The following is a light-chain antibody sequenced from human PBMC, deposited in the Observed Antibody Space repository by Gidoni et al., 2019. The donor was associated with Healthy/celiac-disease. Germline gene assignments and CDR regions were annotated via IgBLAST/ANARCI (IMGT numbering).Light chain of an antibody. CDR2: DAS. CDR3: QQRSNWPLFT. Sequence: EIVLTQSPATLSLSPGERATLSCRASQSVSSYLAWYQQKTGQAPRLLIYDASNRATGIPARFSGSGSATDFTLTISSLEPEDFAVYYCQQRSNWPLFTFGPGTKVDIK. CDR1: QSVSSY. V-gene: IGKV3-11*01. J-gene: IGKJ3*01.